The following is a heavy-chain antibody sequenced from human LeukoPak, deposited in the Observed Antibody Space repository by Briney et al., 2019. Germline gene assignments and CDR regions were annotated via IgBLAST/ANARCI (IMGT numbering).Heavy chain of an antibody. CDR3: ARGPLIAAAGTW. Sequence: QPGGSLRLSCVVSGFTFSTYWMHWVRQAPGKGLVWVSRINNDGEKTTYADSVKGRFTISRDNAKKTLFLQMNSLRAEDTAVYYCARGPLIAAAGTWWGQGTLVTVSS. V-gene: IGHV3-74*01. CDR1: GFTFSTYW. CDR2: INNDGEKT. D-gene: IGHD6-13*01. J-gene: IGHJ4*02.